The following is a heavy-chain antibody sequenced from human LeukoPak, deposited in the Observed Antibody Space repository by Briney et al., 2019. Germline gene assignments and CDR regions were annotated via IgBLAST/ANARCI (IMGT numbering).Heavy chain of an antibody. CDR3: AKGVPYGSGSYYNPKYYYYIDV. V-gene: IGHV3-43*02. CDR2: ISGDGGST. Sequence: PGGSQRLSCAASGFTFDGYAMYWVRQAPGKGLEWVSLISGDGGSTYYADSVKGRFTISRDNSKNSLSLQMNSLRTEDTALYYSAKGVPYGSGSYYNPKYYYYIDVWGKGTTVTVSS. J-gene: IGHJ6*03. D-gene: IGHD3-10*01. CDR1: GFTFDGYA.